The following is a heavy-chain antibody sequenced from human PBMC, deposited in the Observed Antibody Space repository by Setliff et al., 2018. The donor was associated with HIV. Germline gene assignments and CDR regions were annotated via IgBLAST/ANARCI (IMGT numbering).Heavy chain of an antibody. J-gene: IGHJ3*02. V-gene: IGHV4-38-2*02. CDR2: IYHSGNT. CDR3: ARGQGCGGGCHYAFEM. CDR1: GGSISPYY. Sequence: KPSETLSLTCTVSGGSISPYYWSWIRQPPGKGLEWIGSIYHSGNTYYMPSLQSRVTISVDMSKNQFSLNLNSVTAADTAMYYCARGQGCGGGCHYAFEMWGQGTMVTVSS. D-gene: IGHD2-21*02.